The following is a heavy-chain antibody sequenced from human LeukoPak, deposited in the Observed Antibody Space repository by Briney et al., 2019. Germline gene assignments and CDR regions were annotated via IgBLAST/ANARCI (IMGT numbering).Heavy chain of an antibody. CDR2: IYYSGST. V-gene: IGHV4-59*01. J-gene: IGHJ4*02. CDR3: ARDRAEYDSSGYYGGFDY. D-gene: IGHD3-22*01. Sequence: SETLSLTCTVSGGSISSYYWSWIRQPPGKGLEWIGYIYYSGSTNYNPSLESRVTISVDTSKNQFSLKLSSVTAADTAVYYCARDRAEYDSSGYYGGFDYWGQGTLVTVSS. CDR1: GGSISSYY.